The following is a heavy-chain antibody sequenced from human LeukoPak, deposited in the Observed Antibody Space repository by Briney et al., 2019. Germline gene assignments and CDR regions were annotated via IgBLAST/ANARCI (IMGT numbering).Heavy chain of an antibody. CDR2: IYYSGST. Sequence: SETLSLTCTVSGGSISSYYWSWIRQPPGKGLEWIGYIYYSGSTNYNPSLKSRVTISVDTSENQFSLKLSSVTAADTAVYYCARLGDSGWSDYWGQGTLVTVSS. CDR3: ARLGDSGWSDY. V-gene: IGHV4-59*08. D-gene: IGHD6-19*01. CDR1: GGSISSYY. J-gene: IGHJ4*02.